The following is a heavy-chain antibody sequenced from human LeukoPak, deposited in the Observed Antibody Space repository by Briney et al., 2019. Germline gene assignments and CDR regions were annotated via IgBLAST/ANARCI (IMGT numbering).Heavy chain of an antibody. Sequence: PSETLSLTCAVSGYSISSGYYWGWIRQPPGRSLEWIASIYHDGTTYYNPSLRSRVTISVDTSKNQFSLKLYSVTATDTAVYYCATRKGVYNWDSLDYWGQGTLVTVSS. CDR1: GYSISSGYY. CDR3: ATRKGVYNWDSLDY. D-gene: IGHD1-7*01. CDR2: IYHDGTT. V-gene: IGHV4-38-2*01. J-gene: IGHJ4*02.